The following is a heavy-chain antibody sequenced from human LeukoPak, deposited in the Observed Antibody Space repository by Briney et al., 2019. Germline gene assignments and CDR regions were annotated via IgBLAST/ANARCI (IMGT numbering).Heavy chain of an antibody. CDR3: AATQVVPAATYYYGMDV. V-gene: IGHV1-18*01. CDR1: GYTFTSYG. Sequence: GASVKVSCKASGYTFTSYGISWVRQAPGQGLEWMGWISAYNGNTNYAQKLQGRVTMTTDTSTSTAYMELRSLRSDDTAVYHCAATQVVPAATYYYGMDVWGQGTTVTVSS. J-gene: IGHJ6*02. CDR2: ISAYNGNT. D-gene: IGHD2-2*01.